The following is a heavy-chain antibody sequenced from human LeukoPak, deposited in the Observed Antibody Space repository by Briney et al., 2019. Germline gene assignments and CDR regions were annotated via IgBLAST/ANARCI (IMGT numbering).Heavy chain of an antibody. CDR1: GGSISSYY. CDR3: ARVINYYGSGSYFLFDY. V-gene: IGHV4-59*01. J-gene: IGHJ4*02. Sequence: PSETLSLTCTVSGGSISSYYWSWIRQPPGKGLEWIGYIYYSGSTNYNPSLKSRVTTSVDTSKNQFSLKLSSVTAADTAVYYCARVINYYGSGSYFLFDYWGQGTLVTVSS. CDR2: IYYSGST. D-gene: IGHD3-10*01.